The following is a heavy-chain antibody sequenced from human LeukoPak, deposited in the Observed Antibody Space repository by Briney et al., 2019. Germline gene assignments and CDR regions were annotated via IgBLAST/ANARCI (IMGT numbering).Heavy chain of an antibody. CDR3: ARGADGVSSNSRGWFDP. CDR1: GFTFSSYE. D-gene: IGHD2-15*01. CDR2: ISSSGSTI. Sequence: GGSLRLSCAASGFTFSSYEMNWVRQAPGKGLEWVSYISSSGSTIYYADSVRGRFTISRDNAKNSLYLQMNSLRAEDTAVYSCARGADGVSSNSRGWFDPWGQGTLVTVSS. V-gene: IGHV3-48*03. J-gene: IGHJ5*02.